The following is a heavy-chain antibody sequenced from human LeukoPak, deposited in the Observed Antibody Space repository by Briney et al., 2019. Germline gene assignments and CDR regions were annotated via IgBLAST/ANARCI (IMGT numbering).Heavy chain of an antibody. CDR1: GFAFSKYS. V-gene: IGHV3-30*04. Sequence: PRGSLRLSCAASGFAFSKYSMHWVRQAPGKGLDWVAVISYDGKTEYYGDLVKGRFTVSRDNYRNILFLQMNNLRIEGTAVYYCARVDELFYYGSGPDYWGLGTLVTVSS. D-gene: IGHD3-10*01. CDR3: ARVDELFYYGSGPDY. CDR2: ISYDGKTE. J-gene: IGHJ4*01.